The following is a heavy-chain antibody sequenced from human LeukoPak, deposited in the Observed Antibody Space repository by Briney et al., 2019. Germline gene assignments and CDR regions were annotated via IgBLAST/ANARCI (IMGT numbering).Heavy chain of an antibody. D-gene: IGHD3-10*01. CDR1: GGSFSGYY. J-gene: IGHJ4*02. V-gene: IGHV4-34*01. CDR2: INHSGST. Sequence: PSETLSLTCAVYGGSFSGYYWSWIRQPPGKGLEWIGEINHSGSTNYNPSLKSRVTISVDTTKNQFSLKLSSVTAADTGVYYCARGRMVRGVKRTNDYWGQGTLVTVSS. CDR3: ARGRMVRGVKRTNDY.